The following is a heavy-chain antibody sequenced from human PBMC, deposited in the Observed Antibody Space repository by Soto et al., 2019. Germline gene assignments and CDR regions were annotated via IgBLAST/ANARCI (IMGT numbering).Heavy chain of an antibody. D-gene: IGHD3-22*01. J-gene: IGHJ3*02. Sequence: QVQLVESGGGVVQPGRSLRLSCAASGFTFSSYGMHWVRQAPGKGLEWVAVISYDGSNKYYADSVKGRFTISRDNSKNTLYLQMNSLLAEDTAVYYCAKEEGYSGYYCEAFDILGQGTMVTVSS. V-gene: IGHV3-30*18. CDR1: GFTFSSYG. CDR2: ISYDGSNK. CDR3: AKEEGYSGYYCEAFDI.